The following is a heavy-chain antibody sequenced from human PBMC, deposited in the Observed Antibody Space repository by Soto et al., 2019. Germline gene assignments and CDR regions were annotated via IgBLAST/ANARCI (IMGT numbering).Heavy chain of an antibody. D-gene: IGHD6-19*01. V-gene: IGHV3-23*01. CDR3: AKDQAVAGIYYYYGMDV. Sequence: PGGSLRLSCAASGFTFSSYAMSWVRQAPGKGLEWVSAISGSGGSTYYADSVKGRFTNSRDNSKNTLYLQMNSLRAKDTAVYYCAKDQAVAGIYYYYGMDVWGQGTTVTVSS. CDR1: GFTFSSYA. CDR2: ISGSGGST. J-gene: IGHJ6*02.